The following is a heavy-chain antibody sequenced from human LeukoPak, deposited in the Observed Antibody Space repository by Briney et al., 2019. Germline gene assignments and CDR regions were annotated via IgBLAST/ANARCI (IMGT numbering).Heavy chain of an antibody. V-gene: IGHV3-23*01. D-gene: IGHD3-22*01. Sequence: GGSLRLSCAASGFTFSSYAMSWVRQAPGKGLEWVSLIRDSGETFYADSVKGRFTISRDNSKNTMYLQMNSLRAEDTAVYYCARDYSSGYENYFDYWGQGTLVTVSS. CDR3: ARDYSSGYENYFDY. CDR1: GFTFSSYA. CDR2: IRDSGET. J-gene: IGHJ4*02.